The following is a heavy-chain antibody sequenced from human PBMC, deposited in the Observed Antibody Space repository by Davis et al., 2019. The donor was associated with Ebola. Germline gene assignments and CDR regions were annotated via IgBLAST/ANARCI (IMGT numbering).Heavy chain of an antibody. CDR3: AKDGNDFWSGYAQAYYFDY. J-gene: IGHJ4*02. CDR2: ISWNSGSI. V-gene: IGHV3-9*01. CDR1: GFTFDDYA. Sequence: PGGSLRLSCAASGFTFDDYAMHWVRQAPGKGLEWVSGISWNSGSIGYADSVKGRFTISRDNAKNSLYLQMNSLRAEDTALYYCAKDGNDFWSGYAQAYYFDYWGQGTLVTVSS. D-gene: IGHD3-3*01.